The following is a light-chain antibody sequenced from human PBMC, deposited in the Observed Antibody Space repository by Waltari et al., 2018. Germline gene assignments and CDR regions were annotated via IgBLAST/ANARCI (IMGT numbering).Light chain of an antibody. CDR2: DAS. CDR3: QQRSIWLT. Sequence: EIVLTKSPATLSLSPGERATLSCRARESVRNYLAWYQQKPGQAPRLLIYDASNRATGIPARFSGSESGTDFTLTISSLEPEDCAVYYCQQRSIWLTFGGGTKVEIK. CDR1: ESVRNY. V-gene: IGKV3-11*01. J-gene: IGKJ4*01.